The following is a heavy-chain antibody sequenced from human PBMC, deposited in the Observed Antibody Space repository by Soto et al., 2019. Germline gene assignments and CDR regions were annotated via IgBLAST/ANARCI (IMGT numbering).Heavy chain of an antibody. Sequence: QVRLVESGGALVKPGGSLRLSCAASGFPFSDYYMSWIRQAPGKGLEWVSSIGSSSSYTNYADSVKGRFTISRDNAKNSLYLQMNSLRAEDTAVYYCARRRPTGYYNYWGQGTLVTVSA. J-gene: IGHJ4*02. CDR3: ARRRPTGYYNY. CDR2: IGSSSSYT. D-gene: IGHD3-9*01. V-gene: IGHV3-11*05. CDR1: GFPFSDYY.